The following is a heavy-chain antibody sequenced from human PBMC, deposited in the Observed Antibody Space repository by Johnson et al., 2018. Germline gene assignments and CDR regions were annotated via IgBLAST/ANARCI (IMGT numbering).Heavy chain of an antibody. CDR3: AKEKRGSMLMDAFDI. D-gene: IGHD3-16*01. CDR1: GFTFSSYG. Sequence: QVQLVESGGGVVQPGRSLRLSCAASGFTFSSYGMHWVRQAPGKGLEWVAVIWYDGSNKYYADSVKGRFNISRDNSKNTLYLQMNSLRAEDTAVYYCAKEKRGSMLMDAFDIWGQGTMVTVSS. V-gene: IGHV3-33*06. J-gene: IGHJ3*02. CDR2: IWYDGSNK.